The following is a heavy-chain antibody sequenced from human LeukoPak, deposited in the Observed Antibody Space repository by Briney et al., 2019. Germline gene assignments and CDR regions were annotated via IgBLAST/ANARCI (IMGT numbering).Heavy chain of an antibody. J-gene: IGHJ4*02. CDR3: VRDRDWAFDY. CDR1: GFTFTYYG. V-gene: IGHV3-30*02. D-gene: IGHD2-21*02. Sequence: GGSLRLSCGASGFTFTYYGMHWVRQAPGKGLEWVTFVRSDGSDKYYADSVKGRFTFSRDNSKNTVYLQMNSLRPEDTAVYYCVRDRDWAFDYWGQGTLVTVSS. CDR2: VRSDGSDK.